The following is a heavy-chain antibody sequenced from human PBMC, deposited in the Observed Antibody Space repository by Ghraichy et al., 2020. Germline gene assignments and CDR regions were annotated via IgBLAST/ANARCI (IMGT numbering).Heavy chain of an antibody. J-gene: IGHJ4*02. Sequence: SETLSLTCTVSGGSISSYYWSWIRQPPGKGLEWIGYIYYSGSTNYNPSLKSRVTISVDTSKNQFSLKLSSVTAADTAVYYCARGWGMATQFDYWGQGTLVTVSS. CDR1: GGSISSYY. CDR2: IYYSGST. CDR3: ARGWGMATQFDY. D-gene: IGHD5-24*01. V-gene: IGHV4-59*01.